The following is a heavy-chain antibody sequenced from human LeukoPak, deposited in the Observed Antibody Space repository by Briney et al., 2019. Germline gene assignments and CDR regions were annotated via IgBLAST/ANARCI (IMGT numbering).Heavy chain of an antibody. CDR3: AKAGLGTLFSYYYYYMDV. Sequence: GGSLRLSCAASGFTFSSYGMSWVRQAPGKGLEWVSAISGSGGSTYYADSVKGRFTISRDNSKNSLYLQMNSLRAEDTALYYCAKAGLGTLFSYYYYYMDVWGKGTTVTVSS. CDR1: GFTFSSYG. CDR2: ISGSGGST. V-gene: IGHV3-23*01. D-gene: IGHD6-19*01. J-gene: IGHJ6*03.